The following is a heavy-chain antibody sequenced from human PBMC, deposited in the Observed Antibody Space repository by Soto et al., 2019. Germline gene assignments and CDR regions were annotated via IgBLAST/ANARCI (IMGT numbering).Heavy chain of an antibody. CDR3: ARDLAELRRRFGY. J-gene: IGHJ4*02. D-gene: IGHD1-7*01. CDR2: ISYDGSNK. Sequence: QVQLVESGGGVVQPGRSLRLSCAASGFTFSSYAMHWVRQAPGKGLEWVAVISYDGSNKYYADSVKGRFTISRDNSKNTLYLQMNSLRAEDTAVYYCARDLAELRRRFGYWGQGTLVTVSS. CDR1: GFTFSSYA. V-gene: IGHV3-30-3*01.